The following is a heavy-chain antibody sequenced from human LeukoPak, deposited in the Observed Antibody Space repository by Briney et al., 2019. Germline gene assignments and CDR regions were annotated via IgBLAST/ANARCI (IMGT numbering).Heavy chain of an antibody. CDR1: GFTFSSYA. V-gene: IGHV3-23*01. Sequence: GGSLRLSCAASGFTFSSYAMSWVRQAPGKGLEWVSAISGSGGSTYYADSVKGRFTISRDNAKNSLYLQMNSLRAEDTAVYYCARGRRDGYHNGAFDIWGQGTMVTVSS. J-gene: IGHJ3*02. D-gene: IGHD5-24*01. CDR3: ARGRRDGYHNGAFDI. CDR2: ISGSGGST.